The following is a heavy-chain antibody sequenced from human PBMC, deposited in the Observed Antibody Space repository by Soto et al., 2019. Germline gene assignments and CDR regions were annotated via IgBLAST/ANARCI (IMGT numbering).Heavy chain of an antibody. CDR1: GFSLSTSGVG. CDR2: IYWNDDK. Sequence: SGPTLVKPTQTLTLTCTFSGFSLSTSGVGVGWIRQPPGKALEWLALIYWNDDKRYSPSLKSRLTITKDTSKNQVVLTMTNMDPVDTATYYCARTPGYSSGWYLGNWFDPWGQGTLVTVSS. V-gene: IGHV2-5*01. J-gene: IGHJ5*02. CDR3: ARTPGYSSGWYLGNWFDP. D-gene: IGHD6-19*01.